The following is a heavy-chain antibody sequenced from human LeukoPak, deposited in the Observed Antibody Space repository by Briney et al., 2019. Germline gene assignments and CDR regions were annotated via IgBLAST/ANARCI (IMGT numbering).Heavy chain of an antibody. CDR2: IYYSGST. D-gene: IGHD6-13*01. CDR1: GGSINNYY. Sequence: SETLSLTCTVSGGSINNYYWSWIRQPPGKGLEWIGYIYYSGSTNYNPSLKSRVTISVDTSKNQFSLKLSSVTAADTAVYYRARGYSSSWNYFDYWGQGTLVTVSS. J-gene: IGHJ4*02. CDR3: ARGYSSSWNYFDY. V-gene: IGHV4-59*01.